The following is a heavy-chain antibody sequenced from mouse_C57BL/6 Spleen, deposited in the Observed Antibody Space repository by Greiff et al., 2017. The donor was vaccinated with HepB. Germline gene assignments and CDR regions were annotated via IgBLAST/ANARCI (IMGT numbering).Heavy chain of an antibody. Sequence: VQLQQSGAELVRPGSSVKLSCKASGYTFTSYWMDWVKQRPGQGLEWIGNIYPSDSETHYNQKFKDKATLTVDKSSSTAYMQLSSLTSEDSAVYYCARPLGRTGFAYWGQRTLVTVSA. J-gene: IGHJ3*01. CDR2: IYPSDSET. CDR3: ARPLGRTGFAY. D-gene: IGHD4-1*01. CDR1: GYTFTSYW. V-gene: IGHV1-61*01.